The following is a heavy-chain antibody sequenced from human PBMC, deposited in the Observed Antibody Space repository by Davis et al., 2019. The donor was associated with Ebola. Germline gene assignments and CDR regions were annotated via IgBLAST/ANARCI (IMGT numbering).Heavy chain of an antibody. Sequence: ASVKVSCKASGYTFTSYFMHWVRQAPGQGLEWMGVINPTGGSTTYAQKFQGSVTMTRDTSTSTVYMELNSLRSEDTAVYYCARGRSTMWGWLDPWGQGTLVTVSS. CDR3: ARGRSTMWGWLDP. J-gene: IGHJ5*02. D-gene: IGHD3-10*02. V-gene: IGHV1-46*01. CDR2: INPTGGST. CDR1: GYTFTSYF.